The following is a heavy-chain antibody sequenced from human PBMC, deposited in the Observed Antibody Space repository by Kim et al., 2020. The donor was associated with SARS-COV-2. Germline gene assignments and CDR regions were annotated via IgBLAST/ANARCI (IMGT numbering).Heavy chain of an antibody. D-gene: IGHD3-22*01. Sequence: VKGRFNISRDNSKNTLYLQMNSLRAEDTAVYYCAKVGMRYYDSSGWYVDYWGQGTLVTVSS. CDR3: AKVGMRYYDSSGWYVDY. V-gene: IGHV3-23*01. J-gene: IGHJ4*02.